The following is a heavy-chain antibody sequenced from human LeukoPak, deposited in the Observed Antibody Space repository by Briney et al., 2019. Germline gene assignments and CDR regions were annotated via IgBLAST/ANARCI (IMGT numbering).Heavy chain of an antibody. CDR3: AGEIEMATPNPPPFDY. CDR2: INHSGST. V-gene: IGHV4-34*01. J-gene: IGHJ4*02. D-gene: IGHD5-24*01. CDR1: GGSFSGYY. Sequence: PSETLSLTCAVYGGSFSGYYWSWIRQPPGKGLEWIGEINHSGSTNYNPSLKSRVTISVDTSKNQFSLKLSSVTAADTAVYYCAGEIEMATPNPPPFDYWGQGTLVTVSS.